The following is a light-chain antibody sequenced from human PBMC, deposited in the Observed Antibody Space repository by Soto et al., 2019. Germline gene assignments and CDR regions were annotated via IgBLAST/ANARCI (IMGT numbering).Light chain of an antibody. CDR3: QQRSSWPPPT. J-gene: IGKJ4*01. CDR2: DAS. CDR1: QSVGNS. Sequence: IVLAQSPATLSLSPGERATLSCRASQSVGNSLAWYRERPGQAPRLLSYDASNRATGIPPRFSGSGSGTDFTLTISSLEPEDFAVYYGQQRSSWPPPTFGGGTKVEI. V-gene: IGKV3-11*01.